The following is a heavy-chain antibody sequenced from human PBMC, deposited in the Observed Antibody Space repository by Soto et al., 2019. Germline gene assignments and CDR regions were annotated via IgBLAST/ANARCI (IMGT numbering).Heavy chain of an antibody. D-gene: IGHD6-13*01. CDR1: GYTFTSYA. V-gene: IGHV1-3*01. CDR2: INAGNGNT. J-gene: IGHJ5*02. CDR3: ARALAARNWFDP. Sequence: QVQLVQSGAEVKKPGASVKVSCKASGYTFTSYAMHWVRQAPGQRLEWMGWINAGNGNTKYSQKFQGRVTITRDTAASTAYMELSSLRSEDTAVYYCARALAARNWFDPWGQGTLVTVSS.